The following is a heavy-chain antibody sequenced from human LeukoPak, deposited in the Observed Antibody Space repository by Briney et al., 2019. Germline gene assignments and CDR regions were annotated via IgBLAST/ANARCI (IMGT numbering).Heavy chain of an antibody. CDR3: ARYLGAPISGDAFDI. D-gene: IGHD1-26*01. CDR1: GYTFTGYY. Sequence: GASVKVSCKASGYTFTGYYMHWVRQAPGQGLEWMGWINPNSGGTNYAQKFQGRVTMTRDTSISTAYMELSRLRSDDTAVYYCARYLGAPISGDAFDIWGQGTMVTVSS. V-gene: IGHV1-2*02. CDR2: INPNSGGT. J-gene: IGHJ3*02.